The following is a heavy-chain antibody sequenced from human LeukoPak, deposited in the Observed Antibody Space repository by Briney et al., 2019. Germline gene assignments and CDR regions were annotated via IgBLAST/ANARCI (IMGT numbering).Heavy chain of an antibody. Sequence: GESLKISCKGSGHSLISHWIGWVRQMPGKGLEWMGIIYLGDSDTRYSPSFQGQVTISADKSINTAYLQWSSLKASDTAMYYCARHPSYTSGWPLDYWGQGTLVTVSS. CDR3: ARHPSYTSGWPLDY. CDR1: GHSLISHW. V-gene: IGHV5-51*01. D-gene: IGHD6-19*01. CDR2: IYLGDSDT. J-gene: IGHJ4*02.